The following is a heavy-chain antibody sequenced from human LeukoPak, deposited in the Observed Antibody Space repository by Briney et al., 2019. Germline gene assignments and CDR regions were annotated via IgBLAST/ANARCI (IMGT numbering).Heavy chain of an antibody. V-gene: IGHV1-2*04. CDR2: INPNGGGT. D-gene: IGHD3-10*01. CDR1: GYTFTYYY. CDR3: ALSRLGEPGGMDV. Sequence: GASVNVSCKASGYTFTYYYIHWVRQVPGQGLEWMGWINPNGGGTHYARKFQGWVTMTRDTSINTVHMELSSLRSDGTAVYYCALSRLGEPGGMDVWGQGTTVTVSS. J-gene: IGHJ6*01.